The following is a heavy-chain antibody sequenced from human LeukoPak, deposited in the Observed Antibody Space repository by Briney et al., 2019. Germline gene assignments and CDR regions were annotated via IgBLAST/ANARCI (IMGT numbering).Heavy chain of an antibody. V-gene: IGHV1-69*13. CDR1: GGTLSSYP. Sequence: GASVKVSCKASGGTLSSYPISWVRQAPGQGLEWMGGIIPIFGTTNHAQKFQGRVTITADESTSTAYMELSSLRSEDTAVYYCARDGPGGYWGQGTLVTVSS. J-gene: IGHJ4*02. D-gene: IGHD1-14*01. CDR2: IIPIFGTT. CDR3: ARDGPGGY.